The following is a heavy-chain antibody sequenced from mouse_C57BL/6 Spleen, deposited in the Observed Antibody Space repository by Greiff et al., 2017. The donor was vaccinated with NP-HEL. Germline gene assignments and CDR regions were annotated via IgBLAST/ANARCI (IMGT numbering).Heavy chain of an antibody. V-gene: IGHV1-52*01. CDR3: ARPSYYGSSFDY. CDR2: IDPSDSET. D-gene: IGHD1-1*01. Sequence: VQLQQSGAELVRPGSSVKLSCKASGYTFTSYWMHWVKQRPIQGLEWIGNIDPSDSETHYNQKFKDKATLTVDKSSSTAYMQLSSLTSEDSAVYYCARPSYYGSSFDYWGQGTTLTVSS. CDR1: GYTFTSYW. J-gene: IGHJ2*01.